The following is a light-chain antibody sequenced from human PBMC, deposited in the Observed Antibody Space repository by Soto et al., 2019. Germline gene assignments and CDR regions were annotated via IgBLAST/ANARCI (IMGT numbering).Light chain of an antibody. Sequence: EIVLTQSPATLSLSPGERATLSCRASQSVSSYLAWYQQKPGQAPRLLIYDASNRATGIPARFSGSGSGTYFTLTISSREPEDFAVDYCQQRSNWPQTFGQGTKVEIK. CDR1: QSVSSY. V-gene: IGKV3-11*01. CDR3: QQRSNWPQT. CDR2: DAS. J-gene: IGKJ1*01.